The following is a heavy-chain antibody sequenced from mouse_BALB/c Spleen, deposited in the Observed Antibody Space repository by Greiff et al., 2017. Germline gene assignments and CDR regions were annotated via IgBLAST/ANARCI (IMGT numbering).Heavy chain of an antibody. CDR1: GFTFSSFG. Sequence: EVQVVESGGGLVQPGGSRKLSCAASGFTFSSFGMHWVRQAPEKGLEWVAYISSGSSTIYYADTVKGRFTISRDNPKNTLFLQMTSLRSEDTAMYYCARGDYGSPFDVWGAGTTVTVSS. V-gene: IGHV5-17*02. CDR2: ISSGSSTI. CDR3: ARGDYGSPFDV. D-gene: IGHD1-1*01. J-gene: IGHJ1*01.